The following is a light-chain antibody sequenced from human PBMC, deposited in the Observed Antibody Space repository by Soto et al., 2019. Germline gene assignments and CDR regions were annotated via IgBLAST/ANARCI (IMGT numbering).Light chain of an antibody. CDR3: AAWDDSLSGVV. J-gene: IGLJ2*01. V-gene: IGLV2-14*01. CDR1: SGDVGGYKF. Sequence: QSALTQPASVSGSPGQSITIYCTGTSGDVGGYKFVSWYQQHPGKAPKLMIYEVSNRPSGVSSRFSGSKSGNTASLTISGLQAEDEADYYCAAWDDSLSGVVFGGGTKLTVL. CDR2: EVS.